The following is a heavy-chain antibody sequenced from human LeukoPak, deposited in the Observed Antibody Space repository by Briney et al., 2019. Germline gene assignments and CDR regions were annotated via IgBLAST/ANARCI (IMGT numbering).Heavy chain of an antibody. CDR3: ATYSGSSSAGIDAFDI. J-gene: IGHJ3*02. D-gene: IGHD1-26*01. CDR2: IIPIFGTA. V-gene: IGHV1-69*05. Sequence: SVKVSCKASGYTFTSYDINWVRQAPGQGLEWMGGIIPIFGTANYAQKFQGRVTITTDESTSTAYMELSSLRSEDTAVYYCATYSGSSSAGIDAFDIWGQGTMVTVSS. CDR1: GYTFTSYD.